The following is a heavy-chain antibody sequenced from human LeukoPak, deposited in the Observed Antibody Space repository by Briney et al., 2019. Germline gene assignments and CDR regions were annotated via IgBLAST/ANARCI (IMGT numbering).Heavy chain of an antibody. CDR1: GYTFTTYC. D-gene: IGHD6-19*01. J-gene: IGHJ3*02. CDR2: IYPGDSDT. CDR3: ARHRTIGWLDDAFDI. V-gene: IGHV5-51*01. Sequence: GESLKISCKGSGYTFTTYCIGWVRQMPGKGLEWMGIIYPGDSDTRYSPSFQGQVTISADKSISTAYLQWSSLKASDIAMYYCARHRTIGWLDDAFDIWGQGTMVTVSS.